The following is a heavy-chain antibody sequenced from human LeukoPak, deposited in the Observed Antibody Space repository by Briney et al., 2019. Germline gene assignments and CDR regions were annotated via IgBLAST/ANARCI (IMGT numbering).Heavy chain of an antibody. CDR1: GGTFSSYA. CDR2: IIPIFGTA. CDR3: ARVEGYCSSTSCYLFDY. J-gene: IGHJ4*02. D-gene: IGHD2-2*01. V-gene: IGHV1-69*13. Sequence: SVKVSCKASGGTFSSYAISWVRQAPGQGLEWKGGIIPIFGTANNAQKFHGRGTITADESTSTAYMELSSLRSEDTAVYYCARVEGYCSSTSCYLFDYWGQGTLVTVSS.